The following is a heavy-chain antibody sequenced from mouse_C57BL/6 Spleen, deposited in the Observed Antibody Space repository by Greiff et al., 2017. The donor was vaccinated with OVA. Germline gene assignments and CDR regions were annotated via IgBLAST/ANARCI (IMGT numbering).Heavy chain of an antibody. CDR3: ARWLLGYFDY. CDR1: GSTFTSYW. J-gene: IGHJ2*01. V-gene: IGHV1-55*01. D-gene: IGHD2-3*01. Sequence: QVHLQQSGAELVKPGASVKLSCKASGSTFTSYWITWVKQRPGQGLEWIGEIYPGSGSTNYNKKFKSKATLTVDTSSSTAYMQLSSLTSEDSAVYYCARWLLGYFDYWGQGTTLTVSS. CDR2: IYPGSGST.